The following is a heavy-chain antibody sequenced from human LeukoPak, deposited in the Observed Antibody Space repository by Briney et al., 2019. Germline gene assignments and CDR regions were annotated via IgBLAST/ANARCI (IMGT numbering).Heavy chain of an antibody. Sequence: ASVKVSCKASGYTFTAYYIHWVRQAPGQGLEWIGWINTISGGTNYAQKFQGRVTMTRDTSISTAYMELSRLTSDDTAVYYCARGREVAGTVAYWGHGTLVTVYS. D-gene: IGHD6-19*01. CDR1: GYTFTAYY. V-gene: IGHV1-2*02. CDR2: INTISGGT. J-gene: IGHJ4*01. CDR3: ARGREVAGTVAY.